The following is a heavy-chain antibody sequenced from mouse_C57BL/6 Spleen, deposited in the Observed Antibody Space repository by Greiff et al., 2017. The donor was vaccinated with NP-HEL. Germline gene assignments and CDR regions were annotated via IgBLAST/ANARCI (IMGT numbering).Heavy chain of an antibody. CDR2: ILSGGST. CDR3: ASDGYNRRDY. CDR1: SFSFPLSS. Sequence: QVPLPQSCPFLFPPSPLLSLPFPFSSFSFPLSSFPSFLPSPFPFLAWLGVILSGGSTDYNAAFISRLSISKDNSTSQVFFKMSSLQADDTAIYYCASDGYNRRDYGGQGTSVTVSS. J-gene: IGHJ4*01. V-gene: IGHV2-2*01. D-gene: IGHD2-3*01.